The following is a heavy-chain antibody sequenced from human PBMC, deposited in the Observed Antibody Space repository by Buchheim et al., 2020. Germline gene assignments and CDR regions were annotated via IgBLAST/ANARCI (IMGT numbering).Heavy chain of an antibody. CDR1: GFTFSDYY. J-gene: IGHJ4*02. D-gene: IGHD5-18*01. V-gene: IGHV3-11*06. CDR3: ARGWIQLSPTYFDY. CDR2: ISSSSSYT. Sequence: QVQLVESGGGLVKPGGSLRLSCAASGFTFSDYYMSWIRQAPGKGLEWVSYISSSSSYTNYADSVKGRFTIPRDKAKKPLYLQMNSLRAEDTAVYYCARGWIQLSPTYFDYWGQGTL.